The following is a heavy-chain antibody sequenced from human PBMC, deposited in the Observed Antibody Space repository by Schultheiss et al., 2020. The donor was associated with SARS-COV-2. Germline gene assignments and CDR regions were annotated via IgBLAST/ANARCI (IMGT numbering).Heavy chain of an antibody. J-gene: IGHJ4*02. D-gene: IGHD5-24*01. V-gene: IGHV3-48*01. CDR2: SSSSSDTL. Sequence: GGSLRLSCAASGFSLNAYSMNWVRQAPGKGLEWLSYSSSSSDTLYYADSVKGRFTISRDNSKNTLYLQMNSLRVEDTAVYYCARGPDGHKRGGVDYWGQGTLVTVSS. CDR1: GFSLNAYS. CDR3: ARGPDGHKRGGVDY.